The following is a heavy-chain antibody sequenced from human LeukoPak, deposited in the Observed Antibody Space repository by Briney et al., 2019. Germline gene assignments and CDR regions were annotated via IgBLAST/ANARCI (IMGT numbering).Heavy chain of an antibody. Sequence: ASVKVSCKASGYTFTSYGISWVRQAPGQGLEWMGWISAYNGNTNYAQKLQGRVTMTTDTSTSAAYMELSRLRSDDTAVYYCASGYSSSWYDYWGQGTLVTVSS. CDR1: GYTFTSYG. CDR2: ISAYNGNT. D-gene: IGHD6-13*01. CDR3: ASGYSSSWYDY. J-gene: IGHJ4*02. V-gene: IGHV1-18*01.